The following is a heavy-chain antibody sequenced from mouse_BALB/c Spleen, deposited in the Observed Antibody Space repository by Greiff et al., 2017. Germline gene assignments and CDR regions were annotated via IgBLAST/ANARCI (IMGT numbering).Heavy chain of an antibody. CDR2: IWTGGGT. Sequence: VQLQQSGPGLVAPSQSLSITCTVSGFSLTSYDISWIRQPPGKGLEWLGVIWTGGGTNYNSAFMSRLSISKDNSKSQLFLKMNSLQTDDTAIYYCVRDRIYYPMDYWGQGTSVTVSS. CDR1: GFSLTSYD. D-gene: IGHD1-1*01. V-gene: IGHV2-9-2*01. CDR3: VRDRIYYPMDY. J-gene: IGHJ4*01.